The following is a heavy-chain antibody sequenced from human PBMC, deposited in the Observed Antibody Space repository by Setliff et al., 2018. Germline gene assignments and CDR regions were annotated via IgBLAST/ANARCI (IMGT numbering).Heavy chain of an antibody. CDR1: GGSFSNYY. CDR3: RLAHCSNNCEEALDY. J-gene: IGHJ4*02. V-gene: IGHV4-34*01. CDR2: INHSGST. Sequence: PSETLSLTCTVYGGSFSNYYWSWIRQPPGKGLEWIGEINHSGSTNYNPSLTSRVSISVDTSKNQFSLKLSSVTAADTAVYYFRLAHCSNNCEEALDYWSQGTLVTVSS. D-gene: IGHD2-2*01.